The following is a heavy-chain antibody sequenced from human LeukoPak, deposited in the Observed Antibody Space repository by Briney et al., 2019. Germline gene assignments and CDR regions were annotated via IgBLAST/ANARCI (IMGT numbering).Heavy chain of an antibody. CDR2: IYSGGHT. CDR3: ARDRNYYDSSGGDDAFDI. CDR1: GFTVSRNY. Sequence: GSLRLSCAASGFTVSRNYMSWVRQAPGKGLEWVSVIYSGGHTYYADSVKGRFTISRDDSKNTLYLQMSSLRAEDTAVYYCARDRNYYDSSGGDDAFDIWGQGTMVTVSS. J-gene: IGHJ3*02. D-gene: IGHD3-22*01. V-gene: IGHV3-53*01.